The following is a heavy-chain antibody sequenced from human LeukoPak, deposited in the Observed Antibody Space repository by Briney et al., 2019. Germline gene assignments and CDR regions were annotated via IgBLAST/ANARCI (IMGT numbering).Heavy chain of an antibody. CDR1: GGTFSSYA. D-gene: IGHD5-12*01. V-gene: IGHV1-2*02. CDR2: INPNSGDT. Sequence: ASVKVSCKASGGTFSSYAISWVRQAPGQGLEWMGWINPNSGDTNFAQKFRARVTMTRDTSISTAYMELSRLKSDDTAIYYCTRVRGYTGSPKAAFDIWGQGTMVTVSS. CDR3: TRVRGYTGSPKAAFDI. J-gene: IGHJ3*02.